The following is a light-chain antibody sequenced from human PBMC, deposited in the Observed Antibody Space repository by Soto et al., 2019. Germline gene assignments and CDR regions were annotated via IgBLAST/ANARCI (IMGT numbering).Light chain of an antibody. CDR3: CSYAATYTYV. CDR1: SSDVGGYNS. Sequence: QSVLTHPRSVSGSPGQSVSISCTGTSSDVGGYNSVSWYQQHPGKAPNLMIYDVIPRPSGVPDRFSGCRCGNAASLTISGLQAEDEADSYCCSYAATYTYVLGGGAKVAVL. CDR2: DVI. V-gene: IGLV2-11*01. J-gene: IGLJ1*01.